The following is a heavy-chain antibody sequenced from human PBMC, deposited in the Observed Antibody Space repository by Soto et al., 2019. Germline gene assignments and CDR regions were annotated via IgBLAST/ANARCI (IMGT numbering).Heavy chain of an antibody. V-gene: IGHV4-4*02. Sequence: SETLSLTCAVSGTSISSTFWWTWVRQPPGKGLEWIGEIYHSGSTKYNPSLKSRVTISVDKSNNQFSLELRAVTAADTAVYYCATLPPRIVVVKTEIPTWGQGTLVTISS. CDR1: GTSISSTFW. D-gene: IGHD2-15*01. CDR3: ATLPPRIVVVKTEIPT. J-gene: IGHJ5*02. CDR2: IYHSGST.